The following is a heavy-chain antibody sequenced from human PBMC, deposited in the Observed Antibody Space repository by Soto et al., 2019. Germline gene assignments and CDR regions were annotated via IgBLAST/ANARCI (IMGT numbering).Heavy chain of an antibody. CDR1: GGSISSSSYY. CDR3: ARLSGSYYLPDY. D-gene: IGHD1-26*01. Sequence: SETLSLTCTVSGGSISSSSYYWGWIRQPPGKGLEWIGSIYYSGSTYYNPSLKSRVTISVDTSKNQFSLKLSSVTAADTAVYYCARLSGSYYLPDYWGQGTLVTVSS. J-gene: IGHJ4*02. V-gene: IGHV4-39*01. CDR2: IYYSGST.